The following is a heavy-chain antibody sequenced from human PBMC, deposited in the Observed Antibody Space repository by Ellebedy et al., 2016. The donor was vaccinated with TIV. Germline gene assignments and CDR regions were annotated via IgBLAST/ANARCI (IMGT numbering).Heavy chain of an antibody. CDR1: GYTFTSYD. V-gene: IGHV1-8*03. J-gene: IGHJ6*02. CDR3: AREPLGHYDILTGSPGGMDV. D-gene: IGHD3-9*01. CDR2: MNPNSGNT. Sequence: ASVKVSCKASGYTFTSYDINWVRQATGQGLEWMGWMNPNSGNTGYAQKFQGRVTITRNTSISTAYMELSSLRSEDTAVYYCAREPLGHYDILTGSPGGMDVWGQGTTVIVSS.